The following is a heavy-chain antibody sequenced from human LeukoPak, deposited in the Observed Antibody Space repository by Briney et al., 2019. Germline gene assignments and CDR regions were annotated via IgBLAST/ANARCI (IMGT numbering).Heavy chain of an antibody. J-gene: IGHJ4*02. V-gene: IGHV4-59*08. CDR3: ARTVGDYDSSGYYLVDY. CDR1: GGSISSYY. CDR2: IYYSGGT. Sequence: PSETLSLTCTVSGGSISSYYWSWIRQPPGKGLEWIGYIYYSGGTNYNPSLKSRVTISVDTSKNQFSLKLSSVTAADTAVYYCARTVGDYDSSGYYLVDYWGQGTLVTVSS. D-gene: IGHD3-22*01.